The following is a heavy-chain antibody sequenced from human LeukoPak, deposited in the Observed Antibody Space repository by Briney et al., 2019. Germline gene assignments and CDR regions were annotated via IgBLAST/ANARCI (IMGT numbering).Heavy chain of an antibody. D-gene: IGHD3-10*01. CDR1: GGSISSYY. J-gene: IGHJ4*02. V-gene: IGHV4-59*12. Sequence: SETLSLTCTVSGGSISSYYWSWIRQPPGKGLEWIGYIYYSGSTNYNPSLKSRVTISVDASKNQISLKLSSVTAADTAVYYCARDGPAQMVEFDFWGQGTLVTVSS. CDR3: ARDGPAQMVEFDF. CDR2: IYYSGST.